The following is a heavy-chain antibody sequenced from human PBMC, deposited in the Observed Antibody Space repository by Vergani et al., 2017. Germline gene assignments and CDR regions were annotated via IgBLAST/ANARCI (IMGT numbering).Heavy chain of an antibody. J-gene: IGHJ3*01. CDR2: IWYDGSKE. CDR3: VRDVRVSRT. V-gene: IGHV3-33*01. Sequence: QVQLEESGGGVVQPGRSLRLSCAGSGFTLSSHAMHWVRQAPGKGLEWVAFIWYDGSKEYYADSVKGRFTISRDNAKNSLYLDMSSLRAEDTAVYYCVRDVRVSRTWGQGTFVAVSS. CDR1: GFTLSSHA.